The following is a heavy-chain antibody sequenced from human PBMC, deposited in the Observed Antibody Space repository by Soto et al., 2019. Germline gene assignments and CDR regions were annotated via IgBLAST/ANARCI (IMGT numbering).Heavy chain of an antibody. Sequence: QLQLQESGPGLVKPSETLSLTCTVSGGSISSSSYYWGWIRQPPGKGLEWIGSIYYSGSTYYNPSLKSRVTISVDTSKYQFSLKLSSVTAADTAVYYCAIHWATVVTRSIYYWGQGTLVTVSS. D-gene: IGHD4-17*01. CDR2: IYYSGST. V-gene: IGHV4-39*01. J-gene: IGHJ4*02. CDR3: AIHWATVVTRSIYY. CDR1: GGSISSSSYY.